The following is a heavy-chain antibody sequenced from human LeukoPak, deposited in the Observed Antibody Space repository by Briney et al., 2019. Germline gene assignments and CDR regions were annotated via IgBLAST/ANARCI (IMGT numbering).Heavy chain of an antibody. D-gene: IGHD6-13*01. J-gene: IGHJ3*02. V-gene: IGHV4-34*01. CDR3: ARHPLYSSSWFHAFDI. CDR2: INHSGST. Sequence: SETLSLTCAVYGGSFSGYYWSWIRQPPGKGLEWIGEINHSGSTNYNPSLKSRVTISVDTSKNQFSLKLGSVTAADTAVYYCARHPLYSSSWFHAFDIWGQGTMVTVSS. CDR1: GGSFSGYY.